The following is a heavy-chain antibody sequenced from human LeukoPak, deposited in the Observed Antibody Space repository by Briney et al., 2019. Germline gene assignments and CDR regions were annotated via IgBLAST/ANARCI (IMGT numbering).Heavy chain of an antibody. CDR3: ARSSGSYIGDVDY. D-gene: IGHD1-26*01. V-gene: IGHV3-64*01. Sequence: GGSLRLSCAASGFTFSSYAMHWFRQAPGKGLEYVSAISSNGGSTYYANSVKGRFTISRDNSKNTLYLQMGSLRAEDMAMYYCARSSGSYIGDVDYWGQGTLVTVSS. J-gene: IGHJ4*02. CDR2: ISSNGGST. CDR1: GFTFSSYA.